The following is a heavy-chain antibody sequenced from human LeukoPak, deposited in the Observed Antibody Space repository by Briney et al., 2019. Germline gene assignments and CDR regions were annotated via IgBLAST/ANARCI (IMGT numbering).Heavy chain of an antibody. CDR2: ISAYNGNT. V-gene: IGHV1-18*01. D-gene: IGHD3-10*01. CDR1: GYTFNIYG. J-gene: IGHJ4*02. CDR3: ARVPADYYGSGSYNVDY. Sequence: ASVKVSCKASGYTFNIYGISWVRQAPGQGLEWMGWISAYNGNTNYAQKLQGRVTMSTDTSTSTAYMELRSLRSDDTAVYYCARVPADYYGSGSYNVDYWGQGTLVTVSS.